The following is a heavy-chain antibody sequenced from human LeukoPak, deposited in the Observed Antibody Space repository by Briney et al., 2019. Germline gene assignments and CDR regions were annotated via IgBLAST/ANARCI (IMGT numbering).Heavy chain of an antibody. Sequence: GGSLRLSCAASGFTFNDYAMSWVRQAPGKGPEWVSVIGGSGGSTYYADSVKGRFTISRDNSKNTVYLQMNSLRAEDTAVYYCARDYDSSGYYSFQHWGQGTLVTVSS. V-gene: IGHV3-23*01. CDR2: IGGSGGST. CDR3: ARDYDSSGYYSFQH. D-gene: IGHD3-22*01. CDR1: GFTFNDYA. J-gene: IGHJ1*01.